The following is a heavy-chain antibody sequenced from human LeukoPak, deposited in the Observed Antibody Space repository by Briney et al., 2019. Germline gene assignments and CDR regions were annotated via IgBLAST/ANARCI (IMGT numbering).Heavy chain of an antibody. CDR3: AEESGNFDY. CDR1: GLPIDDCA. V-gene: IGHV3-43*02. J-gene: IGHJ4*02. Sequence: AGTLTLSCVASGLPIDDCAMHWVRQAPGKGLEWVSLISGNGVSTFYADSVKGRFSISRDNSKNSLYLEMTSLRTEEAAMYYCAEESGNFDYWGQGTLVAVSS. CDR2: ISGNGVST.